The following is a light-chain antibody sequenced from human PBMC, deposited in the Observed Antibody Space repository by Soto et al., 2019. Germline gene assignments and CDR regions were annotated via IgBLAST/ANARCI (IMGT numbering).Light chain of an antibody. CDR3: QKDKNRPWV. CDR2: GAS. Sequence: PGERATLSCRASQSVGGSLAWYRQKPGQAPSLLVYGASTRATGIPARFRGSGSGTECTLANGCLQSEDLAVYFRQKDKNRPWVLGPGTKVDIK. CDR1: QSVGGS. V-gene: IGKV3-15*01. J-gene: IGKJ1*01.